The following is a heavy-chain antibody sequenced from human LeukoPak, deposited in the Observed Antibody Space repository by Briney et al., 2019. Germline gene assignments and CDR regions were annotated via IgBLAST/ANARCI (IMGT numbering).Heavy chain of an antibody. J-gene: IGHJ4*02. CDR2: IYLDGST. V-gene: IGHV4-38-2*02. CDR1: GYSISSGYL. D-gene: IGHD3-10*01. Sequence: PSETLSLTCTVSGYSISSGYLWGWIRLPPGKGLEWIACIYLDGSTYYNPSLKSRVTISVDTSKNQFSLNLNSVNSADTAVYYCARIPHSVGRGVTKLHYIDHWGQGALVTVSS. CDR3: ARIPHSVGRGVTKLHYIDH.